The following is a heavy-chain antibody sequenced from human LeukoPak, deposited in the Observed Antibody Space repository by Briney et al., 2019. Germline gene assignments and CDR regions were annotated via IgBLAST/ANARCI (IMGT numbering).Heavy chain of an antibody. J-gene: IGHJ4*02. Sequence: GGSLRLSCAASGFTFSGYAMNWARQAPGQGLEWVSAISGGVYTKYYTDPPKGRFTISRDNSKNRLYLQMNSLRVDDTAVYYCAKGTATPGSLDYWGQGTLVTVST. V-gene: IGHV3-23*01. CDR2: ISGGVYTK. D-gene: IGHD1-1*01. CDR3: AKGTATPGSLDY. CDR1: GFTFSGYA.